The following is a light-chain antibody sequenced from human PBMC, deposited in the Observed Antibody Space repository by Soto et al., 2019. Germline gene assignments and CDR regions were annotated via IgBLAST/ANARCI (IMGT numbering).Light chain of an antibody. Sequence: DIQVTQTPPTLSASEGDIVNITGRASQNIGRWLTWYQQKPGTAPNLLIYHASNLRGGVPSRFSGSGSGTDFTLTISSLQPEDFATYYCQQCYSTPRTSAQRAKVDI. CDR2: HAS. J-gene: IGKJ1*01. V-gene: IGKV1-39*01. CDR3: QQCYSTPRT. CDR1: QNIGRW.